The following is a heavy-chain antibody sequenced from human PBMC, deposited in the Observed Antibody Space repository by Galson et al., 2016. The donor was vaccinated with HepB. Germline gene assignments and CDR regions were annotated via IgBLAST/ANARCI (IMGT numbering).Heavy chain of an antibody. J-gene: IGHJ4*02. D-gene: IGHD2-8*01. CDR1: GTSINNNRYY. V-gene: IGHV4-39*01. CDR3: ADAPVYFDF. Sequence: SETLSLTCSVSGTSINNNRYYWAWVRQRPGKGLEWLANIFYRGPTYYSPSLRGRATISLDTSRSEISLRLTSVTAADTAVYYCADAPVYFDFWGRGILVTVSS. CDR2: IFYRGPT.